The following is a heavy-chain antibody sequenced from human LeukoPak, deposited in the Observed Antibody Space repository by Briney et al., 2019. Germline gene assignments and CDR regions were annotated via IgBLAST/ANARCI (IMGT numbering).Heavy chain of an antibody. D-gene: IGHD1-14*01. CDR1: GVTLCSYL. CDR3: ARGGNRFAY. J-gene: IGHJ4*02. CDR2: IEQDGSEK. V-gene: IGHV3-7*03. Sequence: GGAPRLSRVASGVTLCSYLVSWGRPAPGEGLEWVANIEQDGSEKYYVDSVKGRFTISRDNAKNSLYLQMNSLRAEDTAVYYCARGGNRFAYWGQGTLVTVSS.